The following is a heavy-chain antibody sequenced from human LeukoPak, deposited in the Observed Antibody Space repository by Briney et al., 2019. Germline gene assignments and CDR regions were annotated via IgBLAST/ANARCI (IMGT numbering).Heavy chain of an antibody. CDR3: ARAGPPAYYYYMDV. Sequence: GGSLRLSCAASGFTFSSYSMNWVRQAPGKGLEWVSSISSSSSYIYYADSVKGRFTISRDNAKNSLYLQMNSLRAEDTAVYYCARAGPPAYYYYMDVWGKGTTVTVSS. V-gene: IGHV3-21*01. J-gene: IGHJ6*03. CDR2: ISSSSSYI. D-gene: IGHD7-27*01. CDR1: GFTFSSYS.